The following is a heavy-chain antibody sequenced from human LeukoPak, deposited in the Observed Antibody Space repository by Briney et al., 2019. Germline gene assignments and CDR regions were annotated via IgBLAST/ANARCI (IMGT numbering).Heavy chain of an antibody. CDR1: GGSLSSYY. J-gene: IGHJ4*02. Sequence: PSETLSLTCTVSGGSLSSYYWSWIRQPPGKGLEWIGYIYYSGSAKYNPSLKSRVTISVDSSKNQFSLKLSSVTAGDTAVYYCARAPGIAAAGTHFDFWGQGTLVTVSS. D-gene: IGHD6-13*01. CDR3: ARAPGIAAAGTHFDF. CDR2: IYYSGSA. V-gene: IGHV4-59*01.